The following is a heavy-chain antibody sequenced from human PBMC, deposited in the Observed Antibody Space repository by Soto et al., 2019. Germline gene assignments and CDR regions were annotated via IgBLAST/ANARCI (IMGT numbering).Heavy chain of an antibody. D-gene: IGHD3-16*02. J-gene: IGHJ4*02. CDR1: GYTFTSYA. CDR2: INAGNGNT. V-gene: IGHV1-3*01. Sequence: QVPLVQSGAEVKKPGASVKVSCKASGYTFTSYAMHWVRQAPGQRLEWMGWINAGNGNTKYSQKFQGRGTITRDTSASTAYMELSSLRSEDTAVYYCARANYDYIWGSYHPSDYWGQGTLVTVSS. CDR3: ARANYDYIWGSYHPSDY.